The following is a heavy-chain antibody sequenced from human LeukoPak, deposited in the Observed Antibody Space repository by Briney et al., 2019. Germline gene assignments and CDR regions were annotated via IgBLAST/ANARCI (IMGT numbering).Heavy chain of an antibody. CDR2: IKSKPAGETI. V-gene: IGHV3-15*01. Sequence: NAGGSLRLSCAASGFTFSNAWMNWVRQAPGKGLEWVARIKSKPAGETITYAAPVKGRVTISRDDSRNTLYLQMNSLKTEDTAVYYCSTCGGDCFFNYWGQGTLVTVSS. J-gene: IGHJ4*02. CDR3: STCGGDCFFNY. D-gene: IGHD2-21*02. CDR1: GFTFSNAW.